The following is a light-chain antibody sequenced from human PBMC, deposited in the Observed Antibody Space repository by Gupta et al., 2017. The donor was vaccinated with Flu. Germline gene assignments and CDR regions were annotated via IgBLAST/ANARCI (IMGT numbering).Light chain of an antibody. J-gene: IGKJ2*01. CDR2: GAS. V-gene: IGKV3-20*01. Sequence: EIVLTQSPGTLSLSPGERATLSCMASQSVSRSYLAWYQQKPGQAPRLLIYGASSRATGIPDRFSGSGSGTEFTLTINIRKLEDFAVYYCQRYCDSPRPAFGEGTKMEIK. CDR3: QRYCDSPRPA. CDR1: QSVSRSY.